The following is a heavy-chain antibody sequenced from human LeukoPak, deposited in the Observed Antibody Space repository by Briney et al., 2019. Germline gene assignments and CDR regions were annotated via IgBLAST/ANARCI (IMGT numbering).Heavy chain of an antibody. CDR3: TTVTRVGYFDY. CDR2: INSDGSST. V-gene: IGHV3-74*01. CDR1: GFTFSSYW. Sequence: GGSLRLSCAASGFTFSSYWMHWVRHAPGKGLVWVSRINSDGSSTSYADSVKGRLTISRDNAKNTLYLQMNSLRAEDTAVYYCTTVTRVGYFDYWGQGTLVTVSS. D-gene: IGHD4-17*01. J-gene: IGHJ4*02.